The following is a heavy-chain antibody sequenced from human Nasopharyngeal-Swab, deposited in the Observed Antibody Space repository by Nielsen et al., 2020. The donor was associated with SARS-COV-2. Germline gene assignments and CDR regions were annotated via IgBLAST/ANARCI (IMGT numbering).Heavy chain of an antibody. CDR3: ARALPQKMATITGSDY. CDR2: IKQDGSEK. CDR1: GFTFSSYW. Sequence: GGSLRLSCAASGFTFSSYWMSWVRQAPGKGLEWVANIKQDGSEKYYVDSVKGRFTISRDNAKNSLYLQMNSLRAEDTAVYYCARALPQKMATITGSDYWGQGTLVTVSS. V-gene: IGHV3-7*01. J-gene: IGHJ4*02. D-gene: IGHD5-24*01.